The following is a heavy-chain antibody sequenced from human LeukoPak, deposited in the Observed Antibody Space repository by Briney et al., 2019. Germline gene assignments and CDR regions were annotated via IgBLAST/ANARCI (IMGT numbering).Heavy chain of an antibody. D-gene: IGHD1-26*01. CDR3: AREDGRYRGWVDY. CDR1: GFISRNYY. V-gene: IGHV3-11*01. CDR2: ISGSGSPT. Sequence: TGGSLRLSCAASGFISRNYYMGWIRQTPGKGLEWVSYISGSGSPTYYTESVKGRFTVSRDNAKNSLYMQMNSLRADDTAVYYCAREDGRYRGWVDYWGQGTLVTVSS. J-gene: IGHJ4*02.